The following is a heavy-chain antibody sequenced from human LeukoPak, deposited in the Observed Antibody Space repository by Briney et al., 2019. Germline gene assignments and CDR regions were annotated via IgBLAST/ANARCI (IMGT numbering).Heavy chain of an antibody. CDR2: IYYSGST. Sequence: SETLSLTCTVSGGSISSYYWSWIRQPPGKGLEWIGYIYYSGSTYYNPSLKSRVTISVDTSKNQFSLKLSSVTAADTAVYYCARGYYDSSGYYLNFDYWGQGTLVTVSS. J-gene: IGHJ4*02. CDR3: ARGYYDSSGYYLNFDY. CDR1: GGSISSYY. D-gene: IGHD3-22*01. V-gene: IGHV4-59*08.